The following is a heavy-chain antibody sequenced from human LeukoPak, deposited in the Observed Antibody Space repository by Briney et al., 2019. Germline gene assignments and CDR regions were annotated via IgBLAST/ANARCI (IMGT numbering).Heavy chain of an antibody. CDR1: GGSISSGSYY. V-gene: IGHV4-61*02. CDR2: IYTSGST. J-gene: IGHJ3*02. CDR3: ARGTGLSYDILTGYAFDI. Sequence: SETLSLTCTVSGGSISSGSYYWSWIRQPAGKGLEWIGRIYTSGSTNYNPSLKSRVTISVDTSKNQFSLKLSSVTAADTAVYYCARGTGLSYDILTGYAFDIWGQGTMVTVSS. D-gene: IGHD3-9*01.